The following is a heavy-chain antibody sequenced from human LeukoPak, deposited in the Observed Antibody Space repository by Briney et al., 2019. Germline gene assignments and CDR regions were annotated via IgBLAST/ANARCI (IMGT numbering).Heavy chain of an antibody. V-gene: IGHV3-49*04. J-gene: IGHJ4*02. CDR3: TGELGYCSSTSCLPLGY. CDR2: IRSKAYGGTT. CDR1: GFTFGDYA. Sequence: GGSLRLSCTASGFTFGDYAMSWVRQAPGKGLEWVGFIRSKAYGGTTEYAASVKGRFTISRDDSKSIAYLQVNSLKTEDTAVYYCTGELGYCSSTSCLPLGYWGQGTLVTVSS. D-gene: IGHD2-2*01.